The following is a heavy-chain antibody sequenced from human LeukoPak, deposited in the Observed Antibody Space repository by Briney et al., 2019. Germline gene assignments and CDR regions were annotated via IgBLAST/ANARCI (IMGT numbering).Heavy chain of an antibody. CDR1: GGSISGSTYF. CDR3: ARGILTGYYKAQNWFDP. CDR2: IYYSGST. D-gene: IGHD3-9*01. V-gene: IGHV4-39*07. J-gene: IGHJ5*02. Sequence: SETLSLTCTVSGGSISGSTYFWGWIRQSPGKGLEWIGSIYYSGSTYYNPSLKSRVTISVDTSKNQFSLKLSSVTAADTAVYYCARGILTGYYKAQNWFDPWGQGTLVTVSS.